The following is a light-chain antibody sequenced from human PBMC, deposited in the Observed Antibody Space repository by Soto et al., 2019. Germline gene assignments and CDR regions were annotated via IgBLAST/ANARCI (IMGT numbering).Light chain of an antibody. Sequence: QSALPQPPSASGSPGQSVTISCTGTSSDIGGYDYVSWYQQHPGKAPKLMIYEVTKRPSGVPDRFSGSKSGNTASLTVSGLQADDEADYYCSSYAGSSGVFGAGTKLTVL. V-gene: IGLV2-8*01. CDR1: SSDIGGYDY. J-gene: IGLJ3*02. CDR2: EVT. CDR3: SSYAGSSGV.